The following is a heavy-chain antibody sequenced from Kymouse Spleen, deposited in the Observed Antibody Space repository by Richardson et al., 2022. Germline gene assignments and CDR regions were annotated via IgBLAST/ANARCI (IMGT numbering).Heavy chain of an antibody. D-gene: IGHD6-6*01. CDR1: GGSFSGYY. CDR3: ARARIAARPGGWFDP. J-gene: IGHJ5*02. V-gene: IGHV4-34*01. Sequence: QVQLQQWGAGLLKPSETLSLTCAVYGGSFSGYYWSWIRQPPGKGLEWIGEINHSGSTNYNPSLKSRVTISVDTSKNQFSLKLSSVTAADTAVYYCARARIAARPGGWFDPWGQGTLVTVSS. CDR2: INHSGST.